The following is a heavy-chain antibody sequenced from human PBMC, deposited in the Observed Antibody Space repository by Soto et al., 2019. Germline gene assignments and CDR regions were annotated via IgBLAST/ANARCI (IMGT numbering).Heavy chain of an antibody. CDR2: VYHSGKT. CDR3: ARPRGTTPAVWYFDR. CDR1: GDYISSHY. D-gene: IGHD3-16*01. Sequence: QVQLQESGPGLVKPSETLSLTCTVSGDYISSHYWSWIRQPPGKGLEWIGYVYHSGKTDSKPSLKSRVTISMDTSKNQISLILTSATAADTAVYYCARPRGTTPAVWYFDRWGRGTLVTVSS. V-gene: IGHV4-59*08. J-gene: IGHJ2*01.